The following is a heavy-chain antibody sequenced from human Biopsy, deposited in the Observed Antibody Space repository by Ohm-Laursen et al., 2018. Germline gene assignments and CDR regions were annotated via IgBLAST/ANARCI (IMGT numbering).Heavy chain of an antibody. Sequence: TLSLNCTVSGVSITAYYWSWIRQPPGRGLECIGDIHHSGSTNYNPSLKSRLTISVDTSKNQFSLKLSSVTAADTAVYYCAKMDCSGGSCHYYSYGMDVWGQGTTVTVSS. CDR2: IHHSGST. CDR3: AKMDCSGGSCHYYSYGMDV. D-gene: IGHD2-15*01. CDR1: GVSITAYY. V-gene: IGHV4-4*09. J-gene: IGHJ6*02.